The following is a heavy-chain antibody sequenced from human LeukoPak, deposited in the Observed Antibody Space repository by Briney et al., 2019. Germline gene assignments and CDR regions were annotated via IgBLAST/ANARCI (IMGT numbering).Heavy chain of an antibody. J-gene: IGHJ4*02. CDR2: ISGSGGST. V-gene: IGHV3-23*01. Sequence: GGSLRLSCAASGFTFSSYAMSWVRQAPGKGLEWVSAISGSGGSTYYADSVKGRFTISRDNSKNTLYLQMNSLRAEDTAIYYCARERFHGSGAPRRDHWGQGTLVTVSS. D-gene: IGHD3-10*01. CDR3: ARERFHGSGAPRRDH. CDR1: GFTFSSYA.